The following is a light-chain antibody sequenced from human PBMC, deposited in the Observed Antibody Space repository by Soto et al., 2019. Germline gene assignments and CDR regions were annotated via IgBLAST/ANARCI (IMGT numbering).Light chain of an antibody. J-gene: IGKJ2*02. CDR2: SAS. CDR3: QQYGSSPCT. V-gene: IGKV3-20*01. Sequence: EIVLTQSPGTLSLSPGERATLSCRASQSVSSSYLAWYQQKPGQAPRPLIYSASSRATGIPDRFSGSGSGTDFSLTISRLEPEDFAVEYCQQYGSSPCTFGQGTKLEIK. CDR1: QSVSSSY.